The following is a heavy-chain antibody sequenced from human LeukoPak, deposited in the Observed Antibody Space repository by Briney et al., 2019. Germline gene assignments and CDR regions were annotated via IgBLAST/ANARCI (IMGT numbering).Heavy chain of an antibody. CDR1: GFTFSSYW. J-gene: IGHJ4*02. CDR3: ARGPAAGNLLGY. Sequence: GGSLRLSCAASGFTFSSYWMSWVRQAPGKGLEWVANIKQDGSEEYYVDSVKGRFTISRDNAKNSLSLQMNSLRAEDTAVYYCARGPAAGNLLGYWGQGTLVTVSS. CDR2: IKQDGSEE. V-gene: IGHV3-7*01. D-gene: IGHD6-19*01.